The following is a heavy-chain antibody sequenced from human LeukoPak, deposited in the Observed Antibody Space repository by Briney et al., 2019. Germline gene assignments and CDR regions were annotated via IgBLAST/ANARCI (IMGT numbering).Heavy chain of an antibody. V-gene: IGHV3-48*03. CDR2: ITSGGGNI. J-gene: IGHJ6*03. Sequence: PGGSLRLSCAASGFTFSSYKMNWVRQAPGKGLEWVSYITSGGGNINYADSVKGRFTISRDNAKNSLYLQMNSLRAEDTAVYYCAAAGTLGYYYYMDVWGKGTTVTISS. D-gene: IGHD6-13*01. CDR1: GFTFSSYK. CDR3: AAAGTLGYYYYMDV.